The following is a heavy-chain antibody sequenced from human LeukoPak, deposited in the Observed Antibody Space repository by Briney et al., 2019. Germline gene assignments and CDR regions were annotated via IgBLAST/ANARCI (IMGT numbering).Heavy chain of an antibody. V-gene: IGHV1-46*01. CDR1: GYTFTSYY. J-gene: IGHJ5*02. CDR2: INPSGGSA. D-gene: IGHD1-26*01. Sequence: ASVKVSCKASGYTFTSYYMHWVRQAPGQGLEWMGIINPSGGSASYAQKFQGRVTMTRDMSTSTDYMELSSLRSEDTALYYCARDQSGEWELLSGWWFDPWGQGTLVTVPS. CDR3: ARDQSGEWELLSGWWFDP.